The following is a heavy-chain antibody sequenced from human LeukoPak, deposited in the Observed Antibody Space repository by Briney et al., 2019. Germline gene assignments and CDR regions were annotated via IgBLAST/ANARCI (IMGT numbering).Heavy chain of an antibody. Sequence: SETLSLTCTVSGGSINSTGHCWAWLRQPPGKGLEWIGSVYYTGSTHKNPSLKSRVTMTVGTSKNQFSLKLSSVTAADTAIYLCARAGGMAYYYYHMDVWGKGTTVTVSS. CDR2: VYYTGST. CDR3: ARAGGMAYYYYHMDV. CDR1: GGSINSTGHC. J-gene: IGHJ6*03. V-gene: IGHV4-39*07. D-gene: IGHD5-24*01.